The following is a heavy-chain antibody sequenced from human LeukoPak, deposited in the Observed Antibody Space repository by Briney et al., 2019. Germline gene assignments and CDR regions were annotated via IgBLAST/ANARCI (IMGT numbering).Heavy chain of an antibody. D-gene: IGHD6-19*01. CDR2: IYYSGST. Sequence: SETLSLTCTVSGGSISSSSYYWGWIRQPPGKGLEWIGSIYYSGSTYYNPSLKSRVTISVDKSKNQFSLKLSSVTAADTAVYYCARSPIAVAGTFDYWGQGTLVTVSS. CDR1: GGSISSSSYY. J-gene: IGHJ4*02. CDR3: ARSPIAVAGTFDY. V-gene: IGHV4-39*07.